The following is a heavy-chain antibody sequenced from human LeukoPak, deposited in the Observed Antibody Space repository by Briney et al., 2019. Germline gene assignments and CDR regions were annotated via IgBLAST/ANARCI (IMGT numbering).Heavy chain of an antibody. D-gene: IGHD2-2*01. V-gene: IGHV1-2*02. CDR3: ARDLYCSSRSCNYYYYGMDV. J-gene: IGHJ6*02. CDR1: GYTFTGYY. Sequence: ASVKVSCKASGYTFTGYYMHWVRQAPGQGLEWMGWINPNSGGTNYAQKFQGRVTMTRDTSISTAYMELSRLRSDDTAVYYCARDLYCSSRSCNYYYYGMDVWGQGTTVTVSS. CDR2: INPNSGGT.